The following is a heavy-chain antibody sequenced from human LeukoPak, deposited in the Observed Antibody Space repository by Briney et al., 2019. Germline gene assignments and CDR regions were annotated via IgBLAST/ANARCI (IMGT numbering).Heavy chain of an antibody. D-gene: IGHD3-10*01. CDR3: ARAPPRYGSGSFHFDF. J-gene: IGHJ4*02. V-gene: IGHV3-48*03. Sequence: PGGSLRLSCAASGFTFISDEMNWVRQAPGKGLEWVSYISSSGTITYYADSVKGRFSISRDNAKKSLYLQMNSLRDEDTAVYYCARAPPRYGSGSFHFDFWGQGTLVTVSS. CDR2: ISSSGTIT. CDR1: GFTFISDE.